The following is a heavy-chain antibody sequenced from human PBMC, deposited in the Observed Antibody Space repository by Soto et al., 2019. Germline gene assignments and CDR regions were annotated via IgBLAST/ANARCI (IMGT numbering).Heavy chain of an antibody. CDR3: ARGETITIFGVVPLDV. J-gene: IGHJ6*04. CDR1: GGSFSGYY. CDR2: INHSGST. V-gene: IGHV4-34*01. D-gene: IGHD3-3*01. Sequence: SETLSLTCAVYGGSFSGYYWSWIRQPPGKGLEWIGEINHSGSTNYNPSLKSRVTISVDTSKNQFSLKLSSVTAADTAVYYCARGETITIFGVVPLDVWGKGTTVTVSS.